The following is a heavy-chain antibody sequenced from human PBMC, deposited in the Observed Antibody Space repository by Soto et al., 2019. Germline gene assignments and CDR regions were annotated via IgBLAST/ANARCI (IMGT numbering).Heavy chain of an antibody. CDR3: AKSAIKYCSGGSCIWGWFDP. D-gene: IGHD2-15*01. CDR1: GFTFSSYG. CDR2: ISYDGSNK. Sequence: VGSLSLSCAASGFTFSSYGMHWVRQAPGKGLEWVAVISYDGSNKYYADSVKGRFTISRDNSKNTLYLQMNSLRAEDTAVYYCAKSAIKYCSGGSCIWGWFDPWGQGTLVTVSS. V-gene: IGHV3-30*18. J-gene: IGHJ5*02.